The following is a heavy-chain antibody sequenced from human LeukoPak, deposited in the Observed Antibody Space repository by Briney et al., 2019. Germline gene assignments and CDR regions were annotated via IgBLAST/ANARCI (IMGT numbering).Heavy chain of an antibody. CDR2: ISAYNGNT. CDR1: GYTFTSYG. CDR3: ARVKTKYYYDSSGNAFDI. V-gene: IGHV1-18*01. Sequence: ASVKVSCKASGYTFTSYGTSWVRQAPGQGLEGMGWISAYNGNTNYAQKLQGRVTMTTDTSTSTAYMELRSLRSDDTAVYYCARVKTKYYYDSSGNAFDIWGQGTMVTVSS. D-gene: IGHD3-22*01. J-gene: IGHJ3*02.